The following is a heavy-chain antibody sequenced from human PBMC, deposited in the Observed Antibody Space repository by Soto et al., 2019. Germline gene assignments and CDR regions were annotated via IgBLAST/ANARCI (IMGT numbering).Heavy chain of an antibody. CDR1: GYTFTSYG. CDR3: ASNYLYYYGSGNTNYYGMDV. CDR2: ISGYNGNT. J-gene: IGHJ6*02. D-gene: IGHD3-10*01. V-gene: IGHV1-18*01. Sequence: QVQLVQSGAEVKKPGASVKVSCKASGYTFTSYGISWVRQAPGQGLEWMGWISGYNGNTNYAQKLQGRVTMTTDTSTXTXYXXLRRRRSEDTAVYYCASNYLYYYGSGNTNYYGMDVWGQGTTVTVSS.